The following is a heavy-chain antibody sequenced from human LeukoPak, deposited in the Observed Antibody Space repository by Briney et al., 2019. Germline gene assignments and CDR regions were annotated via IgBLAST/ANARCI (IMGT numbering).Heavy chain of an antibody. D-gene: IGHD5-18*01. CDR1: GGSISSSSYY. CDR2: IYYSGST. Sequence: PSETLSLTCTVSGGSISSSSYYWGWIRQPPGKGLEWIGSIYYSGSTYYNPSLKSRVTISVDTSKNQFSLKLSSVTAADTAVYYCARVIDVDTAMVELVRRGGWFDPWGQGTLVTVSS. V-gene: IGHV4-39*07. CDR3: ARVIDVDTAMVELVRRGGWFDP. J-gene: IGHJ5*02.